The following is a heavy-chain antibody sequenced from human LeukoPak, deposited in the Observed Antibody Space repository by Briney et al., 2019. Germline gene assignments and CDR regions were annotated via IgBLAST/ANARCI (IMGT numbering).Heavy chain of an antibody. D-gene: IGHD3-22*01. Sequence: SETLSLTCTVSGGSITSYYWSWIRQPAGKGLEWIGRIYSSGTTNYNPSLKSRVTMSLDTSKNQFSLNLSSVTAADTAVYYCARDCYYDSTGYEGPLDYWGQGTLVTVSS. CDR2: IYSSGTT. J-gene: IGHJ4*02. CDR3: ARDCYYDSTGYEGPLDY. CDR1: GGSITSYY. V-gene: IGHV4-4*07.